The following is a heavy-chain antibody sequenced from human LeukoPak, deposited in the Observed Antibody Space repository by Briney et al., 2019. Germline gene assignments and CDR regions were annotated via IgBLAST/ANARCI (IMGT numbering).Heavy chain of an antibody. CDR3: ARGSSLYMILRGAHGREDVDFDY. CDR1: GYTFTGYY. D-gene: IGHD3-22*01. V-gene: IGHV1-2*02. Sequence: ASVNVSCKASGYTFTGYYMHWVRQAPGQGLEWMGWINPNSGGTNYVQKFQGRVSMTMDTSITTAYLALSRLTSDDTAVYFCARGSSLYMILRGAHGREDVDFDYWGQGTLVTVSS. CDR2: INPNSGGT. J-gene: IGHJ4*02.